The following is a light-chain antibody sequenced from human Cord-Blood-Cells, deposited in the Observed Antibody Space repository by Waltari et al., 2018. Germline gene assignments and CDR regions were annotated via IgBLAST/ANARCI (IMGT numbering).Light chain of an antibody. Sequence: DIVMTQSPDSLAVSLGERATINCKSSQSVLYSSNHKNYLAWYQQQPGQPPNLLIYWASTLESGVPVRFSGSESGKYFTLTISSLQAEDVAVYYCQQYYSTPRTFGQGTKVEIK. V-gene: IGKV4-1*01. CDR3: QQYYSTPRT. CDR2: WAS. CDR1: QSVLYSSNHKNY. J-gene: IGKJ1*01.